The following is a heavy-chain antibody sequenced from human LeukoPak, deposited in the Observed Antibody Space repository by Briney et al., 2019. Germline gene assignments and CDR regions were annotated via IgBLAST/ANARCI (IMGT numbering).Heavy chain of an antibody. J-gene: IGHJ4*02. CDR1: GGSISSYY. V-gene: IGHV4-59*12. Sequence: KPSETLSLTCTVSGGSISSYYWSWIRQPPGKGLEWIGYIYYSGSTNYNPSLKSRVTISVDTSKNQFSLKLTSVTAADTAVYYCAREIHGTPAFDYWGQGTLVTVSS. CDR2: IYYSGST. D-gene: IGHD1-1*01. CDR3: AREIHGTPAFDY.